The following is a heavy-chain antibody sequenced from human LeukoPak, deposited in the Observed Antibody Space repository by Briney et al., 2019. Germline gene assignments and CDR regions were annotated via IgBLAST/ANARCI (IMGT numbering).Heavy chain of an antibody. V-gene: IGHV3-23*01. CDR3: AKQYYGNSGYYFDY. CDR2: ISGSGGST. CDR1: GFTFITYA. Sequence: PGGSLRLSCAASGFTFITYAMSWVRQAPGRGLEWVSSISGSGGSTWYADSVKGRFTISRDNSKNTLYLQMNSLRAEDTAVYYCAKQYYGNSGYYFDYWGQGTLVTVSS. J-gene: IGHJ4*02. D-gene: IGHD4-11*01.